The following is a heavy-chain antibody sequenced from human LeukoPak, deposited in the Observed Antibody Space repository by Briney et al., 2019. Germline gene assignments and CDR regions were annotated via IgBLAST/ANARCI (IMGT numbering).Heavy chain of an antibody. Sequence: SETLSLTCTVSGGSITRSSYHWGWIRQPPGKGLEWIWSIYYSGSTYYNPSLKSRVTISVDTSKNQFSLKLSSVTAADTAVYYCARDQAEWELLWAFDYWGQGTLVTVSS. J-gene: IGHJ4*02. CDR2: IYYSGST. CDR1: GGSITRSSYH. D-gene: IGHD1-26*01. V-gene: IGHV4-39*07. CDR3: ARDQAEWELLWAFDY.